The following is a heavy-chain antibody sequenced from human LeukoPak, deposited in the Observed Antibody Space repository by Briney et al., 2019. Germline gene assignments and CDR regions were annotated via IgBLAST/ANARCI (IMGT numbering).Heavy chain of an antibody. D-gene: IGHD5-18*01. CDR3: AREKRGYSYGYCLDY. Sequence: PGGSLRLSCAASGFTFSSCSMNWVRQAPGKGLEWVSYISSSSSTIYYADSVEGRFTISRDNAKNSLYLQMNSLRAEDTAVYYCAREKRGYSYGYCLDYWGQGTLVTVSS. J-gene: IGHJ4*02. V-gene: IGHV3-48*01. CDR2: ISSSSSTI. CDR1: GFTFSSCS.